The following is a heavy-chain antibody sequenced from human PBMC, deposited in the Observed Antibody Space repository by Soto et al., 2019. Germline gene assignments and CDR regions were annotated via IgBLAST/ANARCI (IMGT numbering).Heavy chain of an antibody. CDR1: GGSISSYY. D-gene: IGHD6-19*01. J-gene: IGHJ4*02. Sequence: SETLSLTCIVSGGSISSYYWSWIRQPPGKELEWIGYIYYSGSTKYNPSLKSRVTISVDTSENQFSLKLSSVTAADAAVYYCARDRYSNGWLDFWGQGILVTVSS. V-gene: IGHV4-59*01. CDR2: IYYSGST. CDR3: ARDRYSNGWLDF.